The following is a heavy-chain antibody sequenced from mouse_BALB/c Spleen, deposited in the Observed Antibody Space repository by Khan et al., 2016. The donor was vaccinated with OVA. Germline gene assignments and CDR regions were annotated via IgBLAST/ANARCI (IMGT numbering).Heavy chain of an antibody. CDR2: IDPYFGDT. D-gene: IGHD2-1*01. CDR1: GYSFTGYN. Sequence: VQLQQSGPELEKPGASVKISCKASGYSFTGYNMNWVQQSNGRSLEWIGNIDPYFGDTSYNQKLTGKATLTVDKSSSTAYRQLKSLASEDSAVYYCAREGNYYFDYWGQGTTLTVSS. J-gene: IGHJ2*01. V-gene: IGHV1-39*01. CDR3: AREGNYYFDY.